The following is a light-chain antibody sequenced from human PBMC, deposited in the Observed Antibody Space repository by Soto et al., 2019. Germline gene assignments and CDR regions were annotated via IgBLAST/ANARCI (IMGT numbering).Light chain of an antibody. Sequence: DIQMTQSPSTLSASVGDRVTITCRASQSISTWLAWYQQKPGKAPKLLIYDASNLEDGVSSRLSGSGSGTEFTLTISSLQPDDFATYYCQQYSSPITFGQGTRLEIK. CDR1: QSISTW. CDR2: DAS. J-gene: IGKJ5*01. V-gene: IGKV1-5*01. CDR3: QQYSSPIT.